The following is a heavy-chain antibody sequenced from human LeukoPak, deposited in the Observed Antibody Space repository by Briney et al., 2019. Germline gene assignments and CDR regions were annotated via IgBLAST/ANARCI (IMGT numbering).Heavy chain of an antibody. Sequence: ASETLSLTCTVSGGSISSYYWSWIRQPPGKGLEWIGYIYYSGSTNYNPSLKSRVTISVDTSKNQFSLKLSSVTAADTAVYYCARVANHCSGGSCYLNWSDPWGQGTLVTVSS. CDR1: GGSISSYY. J-gene: IGHJ5*02. CDR2: IYYSGST. D-gene: IGHD2-15*01. CDR3: ARVANHCSGGSCYLNWSDP. V-gene: IGHV4-59*01.